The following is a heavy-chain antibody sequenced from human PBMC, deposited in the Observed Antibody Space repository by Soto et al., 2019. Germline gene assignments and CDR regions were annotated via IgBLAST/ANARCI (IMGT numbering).Heavy chain of an antibody. D-gene: IGHD5-12*01. V-gene: IGHV4-59*01. Sequence: QVQLQESGPGLVKPSETLSLTCTVSGGSINNYYWSWIRQPPGKGLEWIGYIFYSGSTHYNPTLKSRVTISVDTSKNQFSLRLTSVTAADTAVYYCARISGYDHPLFDYWGQGTLVTVSS. J-gene: IGHJ4*02. CDR3: ARISGYDHPLFDY. CDR1: GGSINNYY. CDR2: IFYSGST.